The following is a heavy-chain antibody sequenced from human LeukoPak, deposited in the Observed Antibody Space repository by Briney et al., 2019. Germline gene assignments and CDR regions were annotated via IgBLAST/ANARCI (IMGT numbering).Heavy chain of an antibody. CDR1: GYTFTGYY. CDR3: ATVLKQWLVLNY. Sequence: ASVKVSCKASGYTFTGYYMHWVRQAPGKGLEWMGGFDPEDGETIYAQKFQGRVTMTEDTSTDTAYMELSSLRSEDTAVYYCATVLKQWLVLNYWGQGTLVTVSS. J-gene: IGHJ4*02. CDR2: FDPEDGET. D-gene: IGHD6-19*01. V-gene: IGHV1-24*01.